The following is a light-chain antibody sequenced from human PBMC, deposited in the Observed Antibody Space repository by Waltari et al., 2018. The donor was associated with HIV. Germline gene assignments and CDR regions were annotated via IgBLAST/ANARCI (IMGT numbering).Light chain of an antibody. V-gene: IGLV1-51*01. CDR2: DDV. CDR3: ATWDNRLTTVL. CDR1: SSNVGASY. Sequence: QSVLTQPPSVSAAPGQKVTISCSGGSSNVGASYVSWFQPLPEAAPKLLIFDDVQRPSGIPERFSGSKSGTSATLGITGLQTGDEADYYCATWDNRLTTVLFGGGTKLTVL. J-gene: IGLJ2*01.